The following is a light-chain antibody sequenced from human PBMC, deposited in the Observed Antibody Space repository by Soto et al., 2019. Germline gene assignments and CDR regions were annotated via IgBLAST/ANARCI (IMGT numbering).Light chain of an antibody. CDR1: QSVSSSY. V-gene: IGKV3-20*01. J-gene: IGKJ5*01. CDR3: QQYGNSPIT. CDR2: DAS. Sequence: EIVLTQPPGTLSLSPGQRATLSCRASQSVSSSYLAWYQQKPGQAPRLLIDDASIRATGIPDRFSGSGSGTDFTLTISRLEPEDFAVYYCQQYGNSPITFGQGTRLEIK.